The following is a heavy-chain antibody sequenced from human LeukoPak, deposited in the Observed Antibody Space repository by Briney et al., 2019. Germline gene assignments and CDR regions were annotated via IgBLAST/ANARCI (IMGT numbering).Heavy chain of an antibody. D-gene: IGHD3-3*01. CDR1: GFTFSSYG. V-gene: IGHV3-30*18. CDR3: AKDFFWSGRDAYYFDY. Sequence: GGSLRLSCAASGFTFSSYGMHWVRQAPGKGLEWVAVISYDGSNKYYADSVKGRFTISRDNSKNTLYLQMNSLRAEDTAVYYCAKDFFWSGRDAYYFDYWGQGILVTVSS. CDR2: ISYDGSNK. J-gene: IGHJ4*02.